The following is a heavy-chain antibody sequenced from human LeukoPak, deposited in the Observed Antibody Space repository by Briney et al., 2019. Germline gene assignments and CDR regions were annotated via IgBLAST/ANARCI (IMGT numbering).Heavy chain of an antibody. Sequence: PGGSLRLSCAASGFTFSRYAMSWVRQAPGKGLEWVSAIRGSGGSTYYADSVKGRLTISRDNSKNTLYLQMNSLRAEDTAVYYCAAAPSPDVDTAMVYYYGMDVWGQGSTVTVSS. J-gene: IGHJ6*02. CDR2: IRGSGGST. CDR1: GFTFSRYA. V-gene: IGHV3-23*01. CDR3: AAAPSPDVDTAMVYYYGMDV. D-gene: IGHD5-18*01.